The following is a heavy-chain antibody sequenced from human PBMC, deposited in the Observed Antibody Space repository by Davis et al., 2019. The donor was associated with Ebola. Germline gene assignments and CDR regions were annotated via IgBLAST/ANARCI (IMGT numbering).Heavy chain of an antibody. CDR3: ARARSRVYFDY. D-gene: IGHD5/OR15-5a*01. CDR1: RFTFSSYS. Sequence: GGSLRLSCAASRFTFSSYSMNWVRQAPGKGLEWVSSISSSGSYIYYADSVKGRFTISRDNAKNSLYLQMNSLRAEDTAVYYCARARSRVYFDYWGQGILVTVSS. V-gene: IGHV3-21*01. J-gene: IGHJ4*02. CDR2: ISSSGSYI.